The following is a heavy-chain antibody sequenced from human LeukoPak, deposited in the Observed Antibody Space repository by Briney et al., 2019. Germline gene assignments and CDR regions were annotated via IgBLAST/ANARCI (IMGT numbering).Heavy chain of an antibody. CDR1: GGSISSSSYY. Sequence: PSETLSLTCTVSGGSISSSSYYWGWIRQPPGKGLEWIGSTYYSGSTYYNPSLKSRVTISVDTSKNQFSLKLSSVTAADTAVYYCWSSDYFYMDVWGKGTTVTVSS. CDR2: TYYSGST. D-gene: IGHD1-26*01. CDR3: WSSDYFYMDV. V-gene: IGHV4-39*01. J-gene: IGHJ6*03.